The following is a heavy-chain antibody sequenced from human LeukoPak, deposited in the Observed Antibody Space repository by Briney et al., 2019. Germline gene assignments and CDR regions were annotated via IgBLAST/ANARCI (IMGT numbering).Heavy chain of an antibody. V-gene: IGHV3-53*01. Sequence: GGSLRLSCAASGAIVSRNFMSWVRQAPGKGLQWVAIMYAGGTTDYSESVRGRFHISRDTSNNTPSLQMNSPRAEDTAVYYCARGSGSGWPLDRWGQGTLVTVSS. CDR3: ARGSGSGWPLDR. D-gene: IGHD6-19*01. CDR2: MYAGGTT. CDR1: GAIVSRNF. J-gene: IGHJ5*02.